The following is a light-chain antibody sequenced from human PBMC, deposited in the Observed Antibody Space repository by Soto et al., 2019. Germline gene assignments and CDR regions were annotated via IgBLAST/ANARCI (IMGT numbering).Light chain of an antibody. CDR1: SSNIGDNY. CDR2: DND. Sequence: QSELTQPPSVSAAAGQKVTISCSGSSSNIGDNYVSWYRQVPGTPPKLLIYDNDQRSSGTPDRFSAYKSGTSATLGISGLQTGDEADCYCGTWDSSLSVAVFGGGTQLTVL. V-gene: IGLV1-51*01. CDR3: GTWDSSLSVAV. J-gene: IGLJ7*01.